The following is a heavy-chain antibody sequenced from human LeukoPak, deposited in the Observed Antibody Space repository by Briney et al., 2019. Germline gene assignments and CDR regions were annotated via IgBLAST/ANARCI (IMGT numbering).Heavy chain of an antibody. D-gene: IGHD3-22*01. V-gene: IGHV1-69*05. CDR2: IIPIFGTA. CDR1: GGTFSSYA. Sequence: GASVKVSCKASGGTFSSYAISWVRQAPGQGLEWMGRIIPIFGTANYAQKFQGRVPITTDESTSTAYMELSSLRSEDTAVYYCARVWRDYYDSSGYYEYWGQGTLVTVSS. J-gene: IGHJ4*02. CDR3: ARVWRDYYDSSGYYEY.